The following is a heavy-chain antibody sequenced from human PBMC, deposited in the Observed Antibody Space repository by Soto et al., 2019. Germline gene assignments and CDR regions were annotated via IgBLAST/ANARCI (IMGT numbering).Heavy chain of an antibody. CDR3: ARALPADWFDP. J-gene: IGHJ5*02. Sequence: GSVKVSCKAPGYTFTSYDINWVRQATGQGLEWMGWMNPNSGNTGYAQKFQGRVTMTRNTSISTAYMELSSLRSEDTAVYYCARALPADWFDPWGQGTLVTVSS. CDR1: GYTFTSYD. V-gene: IGHV1-8*01. CDR2: MNPNSGNT.